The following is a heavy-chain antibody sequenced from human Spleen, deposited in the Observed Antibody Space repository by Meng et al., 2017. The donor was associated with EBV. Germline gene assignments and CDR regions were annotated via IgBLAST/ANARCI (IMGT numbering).Heavy chain of an antibody. J-gene: IGHJ5*01. Sequence: QVQLQQWGAGRSKPSXXXXLXGAVYGGSFSGYYWSWIRQGPGQGLEWIGEKTPSGSPTYNPSLKSRVTISLDTSKNHLSLKLSSVTAADTAVYYCATHGSGSYSWFDPWGQGTTVTVSS. CDR1: GGSFSGYY. CDR3: ATHGSGSYSWFDP. V-gene: IGHV4-34*01. D-gene: IGHD3-10*01. CDR2: KTPSGSP.